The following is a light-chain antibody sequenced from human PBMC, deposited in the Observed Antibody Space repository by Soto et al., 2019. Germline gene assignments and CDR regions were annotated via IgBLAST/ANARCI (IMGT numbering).Light chain of an antibody. CDR2: DVS. J-gene: IGLJ3*02. V-gene: IGLV2-14*03. CDR1: SSDVGGYNY. CDR3: NSFTSSTSWV. Sequence: QSVLTQPASVSGSPGQSITISCTGTSSDVGGYNYVSWYQQHPGKAPKLIIYDVSNRPSGVSDRFSGSKSANTASLTISGLQAEDEADYYCNSFTSSTSWVFGGGTKLTVL.